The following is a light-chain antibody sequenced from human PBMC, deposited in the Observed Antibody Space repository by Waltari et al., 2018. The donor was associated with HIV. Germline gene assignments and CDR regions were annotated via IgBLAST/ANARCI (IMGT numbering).Light chain of an antibody. CDR3: QQYGTSPYT. V-gene: IGKV3-20*01. CDR2: GAS. J-gene: IGKJ2*01. Sequence: EIVLTQSPGTLSLSPGDRATLSCRASQSVSNSHLAWYQQTPGLPPRLLIYGASSRATGTPDRFGGSGSGTDFTLTISRLEPEDFAVYYCQQYGTSPYTFGQGTKLEIK. CDR1: QSVSNSH.